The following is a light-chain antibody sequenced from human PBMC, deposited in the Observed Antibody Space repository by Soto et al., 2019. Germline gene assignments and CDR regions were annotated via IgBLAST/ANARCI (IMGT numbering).Light chain of an antibody. Sequence: QSALTQPGSVSGSPGQSITISCTGTSSDVGGYNYVSWYQQHADKAPKLMIYEVNNRPSGVSQRFSGSKSGNTASLTISGLQAEDEADYYCSSYTSIGTLVVFGGGTQLTVL. J-gene: IGLJ2*01. CDR1: SSDVGGYNY. V-gene: IGLV2-14*01. CDR2: EVN. CDR3: SSYTSIGTLVV.